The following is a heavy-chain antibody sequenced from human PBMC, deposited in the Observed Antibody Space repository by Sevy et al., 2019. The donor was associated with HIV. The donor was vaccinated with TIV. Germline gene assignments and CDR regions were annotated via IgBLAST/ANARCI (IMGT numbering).Heavy chain of an antibody. CDR3: AKDLGYYGSETYSPGFDY. J-gene: IGHJ4*02. Sequence: GGSLRRSCAASGFTFSTYGIHWVRQAPGKGLEWVAVIWYDGSNKYYADSMKGRFTISRDNSKNTLYLQMNSLRAEDTAVYYCAKDLGYYGSETYSPGFDYWGQGTVVTVSS. CDR2: IWYDGSNK. V-gene: IGHV3-33*06. D-gene: IGHD3-10*01. CDR1: GFTFSTYG.